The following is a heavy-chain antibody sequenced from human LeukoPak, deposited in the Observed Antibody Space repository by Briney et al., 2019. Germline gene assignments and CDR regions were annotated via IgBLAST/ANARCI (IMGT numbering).Heavy chain of an antibody. J-gene: IGHJ4*01. V-gene: IGHV3-7*01. CDR3: ARDSEQWLVYYDY. D-gene: IGHD6-19*01. CDR1: GFTFSSNW. CDR2: IKQDGSEK. Sequence: GGSLRLSCAASGFTFSSNWMSWVRQAPGKGLEWVANIKQDGSEKYYVDSVKGRFTISRDNAKNSLYLQMNSLRAEDTAVYYCARDSEQWLVYYDYWGQGTLVTVSS.